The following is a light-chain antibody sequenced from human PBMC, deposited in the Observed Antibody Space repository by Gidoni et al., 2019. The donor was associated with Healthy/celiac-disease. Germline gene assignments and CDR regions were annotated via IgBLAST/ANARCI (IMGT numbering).Light chain of an antibody. V-gene: IGKV3-20*01. CDR2: GAA. CDR1: QSVSRSY. CDR3: QQYGSSPGYT. Sequence: EIVLTQSPGTLSLAPGESAPLSCRASQSVSRSYLACYQQKPGKAPRLLIDGAASRATGIPDRLSGRWSGTDFTLTISRLEPEDFAVYYCQQYGSSPGYTFGQGTKLEIK. J-gene: IGKJ2*01.